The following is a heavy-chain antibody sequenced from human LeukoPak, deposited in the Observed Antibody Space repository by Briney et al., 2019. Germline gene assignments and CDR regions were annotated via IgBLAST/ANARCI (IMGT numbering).Heavy chain of an antibody. V-gene: IGHV3-30*18. CDR1: GFTFSSYG. Sequence: GGSLRLSCAAAGFTFSSYGMDWVRQAPGKGLEWVAFISYDGSNKYYADSVKGRFTISRDNSKNTLYLQMNSLRAEDTAVYYCAKVDYWGQGTLVTVSS. CDR3: AKVDY. CDR2: ISYDGSNK. J-gene: IGHJ4*02.